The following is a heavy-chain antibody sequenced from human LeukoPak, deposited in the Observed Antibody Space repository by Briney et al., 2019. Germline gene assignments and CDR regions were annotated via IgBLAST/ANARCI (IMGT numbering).Heavy chain of an antibody. Sequence: PGGSRRLSWAASGFILDDHGMHWVRQAPGKGLGWVSGISWSSGIIGYADSVKGRFTISRDNAKNSLDLQMESLRAEDTAVYYCAKDQIPRKIVGARWYYFDYWGQGTLVTVSS. V-gene: IGHV3-9*01. J-gene: IGHJ4*02. CDR2: ISWSSGII. D-gene: IGHD1-26*01. CDR3: AKDQIPRKIVGARWYYFDY. CDR1: GFILDDHG.